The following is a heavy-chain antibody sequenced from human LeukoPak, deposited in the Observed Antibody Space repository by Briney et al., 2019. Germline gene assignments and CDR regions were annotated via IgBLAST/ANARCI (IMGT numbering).Heavy chain of an antibody. J-gene: IGHJ3*01. CDR3: AKDSEDDSGGGALDL. CDR1: GFTFSNYN. V-gene: IGHV3-48*04. D-gene: IGHD3-22*01. Sequence: GGSLRLSCAASGFTFSNYNMNWVRQAPGKGLEWVSYISSTSSTMYADSVKGRFTISRDNAKNSLYLQMNSLRAEDTAVYYCAKDSEDDSGGGALDLWGQGTMVTVSS. CDR2: ISSTSSTM.